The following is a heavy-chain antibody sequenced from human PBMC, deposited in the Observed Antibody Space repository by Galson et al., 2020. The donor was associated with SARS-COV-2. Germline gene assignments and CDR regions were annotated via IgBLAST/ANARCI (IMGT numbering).Heavy chain of an antibody. V-gene: IGHV3-7*01. CDR3: ARDTGYDLIDY. Sequence: ASGFTFRSFWMSWVRQAPGKGLEWVANIKPDASEKYYVDSVKGRFAISRDNAKSLLYLQMNSLRAEDTAVYYCARDTGYDLIDYWGQGTLVTVSS. D-gene: IGHD5-12*01. J-gene: IGHJ4*02. CDR2: IKPDASEK. CDR1: GFTFRSFW.